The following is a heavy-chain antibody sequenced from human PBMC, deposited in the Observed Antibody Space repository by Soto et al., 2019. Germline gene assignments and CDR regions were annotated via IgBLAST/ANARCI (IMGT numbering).Heavy chain of an antibody. J-gene: IGHJ4*02. V-gene: IGHV3-33*01. Sequence: QVQLVESGGGVVQPGRSLRLSCEASGFTFSSYGMHWVRQAPGKGLEWVAVIWYDGSNKYYAESVKGRFTISRDNSKNTLYLQMNSLRAEDTAVYYGARERRRYCSSTSCYGFDYWGQGTLVPVSS. CDR3: ARERRRYCSSTSCYGFDY. CDR2: IWYDGSNK. D-gene: IGHD2-2*01. CDR1: GFTFSSYG.